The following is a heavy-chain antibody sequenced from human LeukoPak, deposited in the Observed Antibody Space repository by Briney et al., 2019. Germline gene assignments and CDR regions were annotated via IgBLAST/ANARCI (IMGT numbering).Heavy chain of an antibody. CDR2: ISSGGTYK. Sequence: GGSLRLSCATSGFTFSIYTMNWVRQAPGKGLEWVSCISSGGTYKYNADSVKGRFTISRDNAKNSLYLQMNNLRAEDTAVYYCAREEDSSTIRSSHGMDVWGQGTTVTVSS. D-gene: IGHD6-6*01. CDR3: AREEDSSTIRSSHGMDV. V-gene: IGHV3-21*01. CDR1: GFTFSIYT. J-gene: IGHJ6*02.